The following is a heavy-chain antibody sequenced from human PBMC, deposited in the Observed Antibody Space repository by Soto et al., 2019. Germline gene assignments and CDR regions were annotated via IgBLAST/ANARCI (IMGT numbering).Heavy chain of an antibody. Sequence: QVQLVQSGAEVKKPGSSVKVSCKASRGTFSSYSISWVRQAPGQGLEWMGRIIPILGIANYAQKFQGRVXINADKSTSTAYMELSSLRSEDTAVYYCGRDIDHYWGQGTLVTVSS. V-gene: IGHV1-69*08. D-gene: IGHD3-16*02. CDR3: GRDIDHY. CDR2: IIPILGIA. CDR1: RGTFSSYS. J-gene: IGHJ4*02.